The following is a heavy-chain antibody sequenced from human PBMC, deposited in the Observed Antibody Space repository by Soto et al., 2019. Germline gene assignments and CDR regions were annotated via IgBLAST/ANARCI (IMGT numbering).Heavy chain of an antibody. CDR2: IYYSGST. J-gene: IGHJ6*02. CDR3: ARGDPLLWFGEKVYYGMDV. V-gene: IGHV4-59*01. CDR1: GGSISSYY. D-gene: IGHD3-10*01. Sequence: QVQLQESGPGLVKPSETLSLTCTVSGGSISSYYWSWIRQPPVKGLEWIGYIYYSGSTNYNPSLKSRVTISVETSQNQFSLKLSYVTAADTAVYYCARGDPLLWFGEKVYYGMDVWGQGTTVTVSS.